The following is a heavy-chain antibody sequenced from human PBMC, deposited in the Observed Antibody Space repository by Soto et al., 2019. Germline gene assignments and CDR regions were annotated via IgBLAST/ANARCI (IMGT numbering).Heavy chain of an antibody. D-gene: IGHD1-26*01. Sequence: QVTLKESGPVLVRPTETLTLTCTVSGFSLNNARMGVSWIRQPPGKALEWLAHIFSNDETSYSTSLKSRLTISKDTSKSQVVLTVTNMDAVDTATYYCARRVGTPPPDYFDYWGQGTLVTVSS. J-gene: IGHJ4*02. CDR1: GFSLNNARMG. CDR3: ARRVGTPPPDYFDY. V-gene: IGHV2-26*01. CDR2: IFSNDET.